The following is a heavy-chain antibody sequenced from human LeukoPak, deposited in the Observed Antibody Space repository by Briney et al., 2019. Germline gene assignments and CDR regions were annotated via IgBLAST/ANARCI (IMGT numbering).Heavy chain of an antibody. CDR2: ISGGGGDT. D-gene: IGHD6-13*01. CDR1: GFTFSSCA. V-gene: IGHV3-23*01. Sequence: GGSLRLSCAASGFTFSSCAMTWARQAPGKGLEWVSTISGGGGDTYYADSVKGRFTISRDNSKNTLYLQLSSLRAEDTALYYCAKGQYSSSRYYFDSWGQGTLVSVSS. CDR3: AKGQYSSSRYYFDS. J-gene: IGHJ4*02.